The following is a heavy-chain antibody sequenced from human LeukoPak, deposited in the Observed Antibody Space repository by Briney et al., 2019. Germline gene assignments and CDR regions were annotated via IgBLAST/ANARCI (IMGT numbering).Heavy chain of an antibody. CDR3: AKDLGLGSGWSPSDY. V-gene: IGHV3-23*01. Sequence: GGSLRLSCAASGFTFSICPMSWVRQAPGKGLEWVSGISGSGGTIYYADSVKGRFTISRDNSKNTLYLQMNRLRAEDTALYYCAKDLGLGSGWSPSDYWGQGTLVTVSS. CDR1: GFTFSICP. J-gene: IGHJ4*02. D-gene: IGHD6-19*01. CDR2: ISGSGGTI.